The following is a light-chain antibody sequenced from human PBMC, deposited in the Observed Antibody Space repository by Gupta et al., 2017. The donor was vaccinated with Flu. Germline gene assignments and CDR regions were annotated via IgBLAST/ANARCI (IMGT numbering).Light chain of an antibody. CDR2: GAS. CDR1: QSVSSN. CDR3: QQYNNSPPYT. J-gene: IGKJ2*01. Sequence: ELVLTQSPATLSVSPGERATLSCRASQSVSSNLAWYHQKPGQAPRLLIYGASTRATGIPARFIGSGSGTEFTLIISSLQSEDFSVYYCQQYNNSPPYTFGQGTKVDI. V-gene: IGKV3-15*01.